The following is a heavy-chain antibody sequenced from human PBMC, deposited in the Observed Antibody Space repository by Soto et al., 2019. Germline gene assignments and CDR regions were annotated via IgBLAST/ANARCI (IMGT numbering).Heavy chain of an antibody. J-gene: IGHJ4*02. V-gene: IGHV4-39*07. D-gene: IGHD5-12*01. CDR2: VRYNGIS. Sequence: PSETLSLTCAVSGDSISNTSYYWGLIRQPPGKGLEWIGTVRYNGISYYNPSLKSRVTMSADTSKNQFSLKLSSVTATDTAVYYCTRRRGGYSGYGYFDSWGQGTLVTVS. CDR1: GDSISNTSYY. CDR3: TRRRGGYSGYGYFDS.